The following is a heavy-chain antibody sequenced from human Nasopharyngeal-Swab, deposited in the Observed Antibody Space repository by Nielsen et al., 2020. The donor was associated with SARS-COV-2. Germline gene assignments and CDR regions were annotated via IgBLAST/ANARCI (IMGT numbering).Heavy chain of an antibody. CDR2: ISWNSGSI. CDR3: AKGYSSGWATNYYCGIDV. V-gene: IGHV3-9*01. CDR1: GFTFDDYA. Sequence: SLKISCAASGFTFDDYAMHWVRQAPGKGLEWVSGISWNSGSIAYADSVKGRFTISRDNAKNSLYLQMNSLRREDTAFYYCAKGYSSGWATNYYCGIDVWGQGTTVTVSS. D-gene: IGHD6-25*01. J-gene: IGHJ6*02.